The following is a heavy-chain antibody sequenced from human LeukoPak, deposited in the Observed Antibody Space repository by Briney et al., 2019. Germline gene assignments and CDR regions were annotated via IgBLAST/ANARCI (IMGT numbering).Heavy chain of an antibody. V-gene: IGHV4-34*01. CDR2: INHGGST. CDR3: AKITGYGSGWYGRANWFDP. Sequence: AVPLTLPCALYGHPFSGYYWWWLRHPPGKVLEGIGEINHGGSTNYTPSLKGRVTISVDTSKNQFSLKLSSVTAADAAVYYCAKITGYGSGWYGRANWFDPWGQGTLVTVSS. J-gene: IGHJ5*02. D-gene: IGHD6-19*01. CDR1: GHPFSGYY.